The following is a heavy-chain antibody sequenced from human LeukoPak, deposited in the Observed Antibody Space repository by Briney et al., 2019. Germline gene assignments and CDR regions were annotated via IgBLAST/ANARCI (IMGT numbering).Heavy chain of an antibody. CDR2: INHSGST. CDR3: ARGGTPAYYYDSSGHAFDY. CDR1: GGSFSGYY. V-gene: IGHV4-34*01. D-gene: IGHD3-22*01. J-gene: IGHJ4*02. Sequence: SETLSLTCAVYGGSFSGYYWSWIRQPPGKGLEWIGEINHSGSTNYNPSLKSRVTISVDTSKNQFSPKLSSVTAADTAVYYCARGGTPAYYYDSSGHAFDYWGQGTLVTVSS.